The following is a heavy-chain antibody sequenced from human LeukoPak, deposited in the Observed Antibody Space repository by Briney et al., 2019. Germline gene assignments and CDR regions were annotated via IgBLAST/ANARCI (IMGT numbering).Heavy chain of an antibody. Sequence: GGSLRLSCAASAFIVSNYWMTWVRQAPGKGLEWVANINRDGSDKYFVDSVRGRFTMSRDNAKNTLYLQMNSLRAEDTAVYYCARDGGDCDSTTCYDRLDYWGQGTLVTVSS. V-gene: IGHV3-7*04. CDR1: AFIVSNYW. J-gene: IGHJ4*02. CDR2: INRDGSDK. CDR3: ARDGGDCDSTTCYDRLDY. D-gene: IGHD2/OR15-2a*01.